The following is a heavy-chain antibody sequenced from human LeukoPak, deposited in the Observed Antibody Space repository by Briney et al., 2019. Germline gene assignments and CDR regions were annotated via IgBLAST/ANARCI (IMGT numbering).Heavy chain of an antibody. Sequence: TGGSLRLSCAASGFTFSNYGMHWVRQAPGKGLEWVTVIWYDENNKYYADSVKGRFTISRDNSKNTLYLQMNSLRAEDTALYYCARDINSRYFDYWGQGTLVTVSS. CDR3: ARDINSRYFDY. J-gene: IGHJ4*02. D-gene: IGHD4-23*01. CDR1: GFTFSNYG. V-gene: IGHV3-33*01. CDR2: IWYDENNK.